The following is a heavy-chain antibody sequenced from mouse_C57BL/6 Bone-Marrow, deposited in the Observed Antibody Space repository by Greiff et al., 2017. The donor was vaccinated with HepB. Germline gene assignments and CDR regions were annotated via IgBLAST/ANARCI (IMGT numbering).Heavy chain of an antibody. V-gene: IGHV1-64*01. CDR1: GYTFTSYW. Sequence: QVQLQQSGAELVKPGASVKLSCKASGYTFTSYWMHWVKQRPGQGLEWIGMIHPNSGSTNYNEKFKSKATLTVDKSSSTAYMQLSSLTSEDSAVYYCARSGYSNYVGAMDYWGQGTSVTVSS. CDR2: IHPNSGST. CDR3: ARSGYSNYVGAMDY. D-gene: IGHD2-5*01. J-gene: IGHJ4*01.